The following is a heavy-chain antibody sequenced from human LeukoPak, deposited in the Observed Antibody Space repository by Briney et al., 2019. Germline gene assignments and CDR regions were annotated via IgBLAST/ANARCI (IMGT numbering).Heavy chain of an antibody. CDR2: MYYSGST. J-gene: IGHJ4*02. V-gene: IGHV4-39*01. CDR1: RDSISSSSYY. D-gene: IGHD2-15*01. CDR3: VRYCTGDSCFPFDY. Sequence: SETLSLTCTVSRDSISSSSYYWGWIRQPPEKGLEWIGSMYYSGSTYYNPSLKSRVTISVDTSKNQYSLRLSSVTAADTALYYCVRYCTGDSCFPFDYWGPGTLVTVSS.